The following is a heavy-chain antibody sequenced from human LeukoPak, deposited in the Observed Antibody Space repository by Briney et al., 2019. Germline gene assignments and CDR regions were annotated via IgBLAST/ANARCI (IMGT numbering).Heavy chain of an antibody. V-gene: IGHV4-4*07. CDR3: ARIFDRDV. D-gene: IGHD3-22*01. CDR2: IHTGGST. CDR1: GGSIFTYY. J-gene: IGHJ3*01. Sequence: SETLSLTCSISGGSIFTYYWSWFRQPAGKGLELIGRIHTGGSTNYSPSLKSRVTMSLDTSKNQFSLKLASATAADTAVYYCARIFDRDVWGQGTLVTVSS.